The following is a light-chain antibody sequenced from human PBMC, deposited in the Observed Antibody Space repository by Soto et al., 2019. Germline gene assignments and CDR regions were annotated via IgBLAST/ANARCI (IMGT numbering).Light chain of an antibody. CDR1: SSNIGNNT. CDR3: NGPYV. Sequence: QSVLTQPPSASGTPGQRVTISCSGSSSNIGNNTVSWYQHLPGTAPQLLIYSNNQRPSGVPERFSGSKSGTSASLAISGLQSEDEADYSLNGPYVFGTGTKLTVL. J-gene: IGLJ1*01. CDR2: SNN. V-gene: IGLV1-44*01.